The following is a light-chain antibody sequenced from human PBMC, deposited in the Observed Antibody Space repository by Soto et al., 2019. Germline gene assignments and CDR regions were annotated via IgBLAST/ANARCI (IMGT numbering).Light chain of an antibody. V-gene: IGKV3-20*01. J-gene: IGKJ2*01. Sequence: EIVLTQSPGTLSLSPGERAMLSCRASQSVSSNYLAWYQQKPGQAPRLVIYGASSRATGITDRFSGSGSGTDFTLTINRLEREDFAVYYCQQYGSSFTFGQGTKLEIK. CDR1: QSVSSNY. CDR3: QQYGSSFT. CDR2: GAS.